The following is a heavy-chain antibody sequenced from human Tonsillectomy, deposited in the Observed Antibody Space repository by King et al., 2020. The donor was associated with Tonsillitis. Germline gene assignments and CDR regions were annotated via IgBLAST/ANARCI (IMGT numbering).Heavy chain of an antibody. CDR3: ARTNRDFSKFHWFDP. D-gene: IGHD5-24*01. CDR2: INTNTGNP. Sequence: VQLVESGSELQKPGASVKVSCTASGYTFTSYAMNWVRQAPGQGLEWMGWINTNTGNPTYAQGFTGRFVFSLDTSVSTAYLQIFSLKAEDTAVYYCARTNRDFSKFHWFDPWGQGTLVTVSS. CDR1: GYTFTSYA. V-gene: IGHV7-4-1*01. J-gene: IGHJ5*02.